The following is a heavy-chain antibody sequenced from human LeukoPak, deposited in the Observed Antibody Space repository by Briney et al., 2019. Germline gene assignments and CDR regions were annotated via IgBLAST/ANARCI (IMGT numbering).Heavy chain of an antibody. V-gene: IGHV3-21*01. CDR1: GFSFNSHS. D-gene: IGHD3-9*01. Sequence: PGGSLRLSCAASGFSFNSHSMTWGRQAPGKGLKCVSSISSSSAYIYYTDSVKGRFTISRDNAKTSVYLQMNSLRAVDTAVSYGVRVAYDVLTGYENYYDYWGQGTLVTVSS. CDR3: VRVAYDVLTGYENYYDY. J-gene: IGHJ4*02. CDR2: ISSSSAYI.